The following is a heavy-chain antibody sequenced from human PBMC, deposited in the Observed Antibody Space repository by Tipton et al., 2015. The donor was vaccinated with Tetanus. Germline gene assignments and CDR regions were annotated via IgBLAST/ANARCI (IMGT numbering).Heavy chain of an antibody. V-gene: IGHV1-18*01. J-gene: IGHJ4*02. Sequence: QSGPEVKKPGASVKVSCKASGYTFTDYGISWERQAPGQGPEWMGWISAYNGNTNYAQKVQGRVTMTTDTSTNTAYMELRSLRSDDTAVYYCAREGMYSGKYYYYFDYWGQGTLVTVSS. CDR2: ISAYNGNT. CDR1: GYTFTDYG. CDR3: AREGMYSGKYYYYFDY. D-gene: IGHD1-26*01.